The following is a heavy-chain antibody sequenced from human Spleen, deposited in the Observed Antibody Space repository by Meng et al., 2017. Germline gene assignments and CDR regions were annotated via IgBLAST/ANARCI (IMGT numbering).Heavy chain of an antibody. Sequence: GESLKISCAASGFTFSNYWMSWVRQAPGTGLEWVANIKNDGSEKNYVDSVKGRFTISRDNAKNSLFLQMNSLRAEDTAVYYCARDIPATAAAFDIWGQGTMVTVSS. D-gene: IGHD2-2*02. CDR2: IKNDGSEK. V-gene: IGHV3-7*01. CDR1: GFTFSNYW. J-gene: IGHJ3*02. CDR3: ARDIPATAAAFDI.